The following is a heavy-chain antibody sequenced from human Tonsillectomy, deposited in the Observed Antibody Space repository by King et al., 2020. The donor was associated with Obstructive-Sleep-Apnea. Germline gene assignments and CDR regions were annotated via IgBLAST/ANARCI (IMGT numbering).Heavy chain of an antibody. J-gene: IGHJ4*02. V-gene: IGHV4-59*02. CDR1: GGAVSTYY. CDR2: IYYSGST. D-gene: IGHD2-15*01. Sequence: VPLQESGPGLVKPSEILSLTCTVSGGAVSTYYWSWIRQPPGKGLEWIGYIYYSGSTNYNRSLKSRVTISLDTPNNQVSLKLSSVTAADTAVYYCARVDCSGGSRYPGYWGQGTLVTVSS. CDR3: ARVDCSGGSRYPGY.